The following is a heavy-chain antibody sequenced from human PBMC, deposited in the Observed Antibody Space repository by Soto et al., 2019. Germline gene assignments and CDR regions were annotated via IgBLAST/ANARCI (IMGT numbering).Heavy chain of an antibody. V-gene: IGHV3-33*01. CDR1: GFTFSSYG. CDR3: ARSTNYYGSGSRKRDYGMDV. J-gene: IGHJ6*02. D-gene: IGHD3-10*01. Sequence: ESVGGVVQPGRSLRLSCAASGFTFSSYGMHWVRQAPGKGLEWVAVIWYDGSNKYYADSVKGRFTISRDNSKNTLYLQMNSLRAEDTAVYYCARSTNYYGSGSRKRDYGMDVWGQGTTVTVSS. CDR2: IWYDGSNK.